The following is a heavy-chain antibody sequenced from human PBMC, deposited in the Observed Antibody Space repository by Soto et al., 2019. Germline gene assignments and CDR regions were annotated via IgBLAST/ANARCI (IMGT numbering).Heavy chain of an antibody. CDR1: GFTFSTYW. Sequence: GSLRLSCAASGFTFSTYWMSWVRQAPGKGLEWVANIKEDGSEKYYVDSVEGRFTISRDNAKNSLYLQMNSLRAEDTAVYYCARGWGYFDSSGFPYLYAMDVWGQGTKVTLSS. V-gene: IGHV3-7*01. CDR3: ARGWGYFDSSGFPYLYAMDV. J-gene: IGHJ6*02. D-gene: IGHD3-22*01. CDR2: IKEDGSEK.